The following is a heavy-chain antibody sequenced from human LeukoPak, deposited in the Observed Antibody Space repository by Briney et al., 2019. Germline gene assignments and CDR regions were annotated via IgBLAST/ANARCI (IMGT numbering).Heavy chain of an antibody. CDR2: IRSDGSDT. CDR3: AKSSLVVPYDY. J-gene: IGHJ4*02. V-gene: IGHV3-74*01. CDR1: GFTFSDTW. D-gene: IGHD6-6*01. Sequence: GGSLRLSCAASGFTFSDTWMHWVRQAPGEGLVWVSRIRSDGSDTRYAESVKGRFTISRDNAKNTLYLQMDSLRADDTAVYYCAKSSLVVPYDYWGQGTLVTVSS.